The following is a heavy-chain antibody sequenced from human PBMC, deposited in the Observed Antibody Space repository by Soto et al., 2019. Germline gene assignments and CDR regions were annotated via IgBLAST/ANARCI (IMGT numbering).Heavy chain of an antibody. D-gene: IGHD3-10*02. Sequence: PGRGLEWIGYLYYSGSTNYNPSRKSRVTISVDTSKTQFSLKLNSMTAADTALYFFFQAEDGIRDVRSVSAFLLNRSSDL. CDR3: FQAEDGIRDVRSVSAFLLNRSSDL. V-gene: IGHV4-59*08. CDR2: LYYSGST. J-gene: IGHJ2*01.